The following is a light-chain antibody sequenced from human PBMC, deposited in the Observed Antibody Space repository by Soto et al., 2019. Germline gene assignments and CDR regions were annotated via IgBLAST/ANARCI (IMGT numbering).Light chain of an antibody. V-gene: IGKV1-13*02. CDR3: QQFNSYRFT. Sequence: AIQLTQSPSSLSASVGDRVTITCRASQGISSALAWYQQKPGKAPKLLIYDASSLESGVPSRFSGSGSGTDFTITISRLQPEDFATYYCQQFNSYRFTFGPGTKVDIK. CDR1: QGISSA. CDR2: DAS. J-gene: IGKJ3*01.